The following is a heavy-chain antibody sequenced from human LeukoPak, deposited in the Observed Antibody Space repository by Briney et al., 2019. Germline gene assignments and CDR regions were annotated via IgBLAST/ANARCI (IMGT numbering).Heavy chain of an antibody. V-gene: IGHV4-39*01. D-gene: IGHD2-15*01. CDR3: ARRAFIVVVVAATQEGAFDI. Sequence: SETLSLTCTVSGGSISSSSYYWGWIRQPPGKGLEWVGSIYYSGSTYYNPSLKSRVTISVDTSKNQFSLKLSSVTAADTAVYYCARRAFIVVVVAATQEGAFDIWGQGTMVTVSS. CDR1: GGSISSSSYY. J-gene: IGHJ3*02. CDR2: IYYSGST.